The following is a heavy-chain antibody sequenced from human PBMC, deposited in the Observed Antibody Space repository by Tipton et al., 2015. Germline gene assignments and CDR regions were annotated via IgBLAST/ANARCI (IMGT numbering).Heavy chain of an antibody. J-gene: IGHJ4*02. CDR1: GVSISGTSYY. CDR2: IFHRGDT. Sequence: TLSLTCTVSGVSISGTSYYWGWIRQPPGKGLEWIGNIFHRGDTNYNPSLKSRVTISLDTSKNQFSLKLNSVTAADTAVYYCARARGRHGGLFDSWGQGILVTVSS. CDR3: ARARGRHGGLFDS. D-gene: IGHD4-23*01. V-gene: IGHV4-39*07.